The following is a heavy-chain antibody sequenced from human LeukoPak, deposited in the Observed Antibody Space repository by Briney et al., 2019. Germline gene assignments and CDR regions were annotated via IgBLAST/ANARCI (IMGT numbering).Heavy chain of an antibody. D-gene: IGHD3-10*01. CDR1: GFTFKTYA. V-gene: IGHV3-23*01. CDR2: IRSSGDST. Sequence: GGSLRLSCVASGFTFKTYAMSWVRQAPGKGLEWVSSIRSSGDSTYYAESVKGRFTISRDNSKNTVYLQMNSLRADDTAVYFCAKEVRESAWFYFDYWGQGALVTVAS. CDR3: AKEVRESAWFYFDY. J-gene: IGHJ4*02.